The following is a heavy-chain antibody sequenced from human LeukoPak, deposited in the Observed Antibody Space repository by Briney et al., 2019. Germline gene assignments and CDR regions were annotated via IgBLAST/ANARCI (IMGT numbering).Heavy chain of an antibody. J-gene: IGHJ3*02. CDR2: INPSGGTT. CDR1: GYTFTSYG. Sequence: ASVKVSCKASGYTFTSYGISWVRQAPGQGLEWMGVINPSGGTTICAQKFQGRVTITRDMSTSTAYMELSSLRSEDTAVYYCAADPCVGSSTSCYRDDAFDIWGQGTMVTVSS. CDR3: AADPCVGSSTSCYRDDAFDI. V-gene: IGHV1-46*01. D-gene: IGHD2-2*01.